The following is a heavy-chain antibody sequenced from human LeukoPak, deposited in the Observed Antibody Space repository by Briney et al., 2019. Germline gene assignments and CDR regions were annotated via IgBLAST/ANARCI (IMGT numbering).Heavy chain of an antibody. V-gene: IGHV4-59*01. CDR3: TRDHWLLSSNTWYYYGMDV. Sequence: PSETLFLTCTVSGGSISNSYWSWVRQPPGKGLEWIGYIDYTGRTMYNPSLKSRVTTSLDTSKDQVSLQLSSVTAADTAVYYCTRDHWLLSSNTWYYYGMDVWGQGTTVTVPS. J-gene: IGHJ6*02. D-gene: IGHD3-9*01. CDR1: GGSISNSY. CDR2: IDYTGRT.